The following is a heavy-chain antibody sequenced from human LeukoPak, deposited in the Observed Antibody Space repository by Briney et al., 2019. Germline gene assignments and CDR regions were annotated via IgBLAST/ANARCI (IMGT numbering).Heavy chain of an antibody. CDR2: INHSGNT. CDR1: GGSFSGYY. CDR3: ARAREAVTTDSFDS. J-gene: IGHJ4*02. V-gene: IGHV4-34*01. Sequence: SETLSLTCAVYGGSFSGYYWSWIRQPPGKGLEWIGEINHSGNTNHNSSLKSRVTLSVDTSKNQFSLKLNSVTAADTAVYYCARAREAVTTDSFDSWGQGTLVTVSS. D-gene: IGHD4-17*01.